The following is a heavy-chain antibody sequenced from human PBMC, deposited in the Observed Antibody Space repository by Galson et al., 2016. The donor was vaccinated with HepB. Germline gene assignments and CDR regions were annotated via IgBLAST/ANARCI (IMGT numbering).Heavy chain of an antibody. J-gene: IGHJ5*02. V-gene: IGHV5-10-1*01. CDR1: GSKFTSHW. D-gene: IGHD6-13*01. CDR3: AKSLGIAEYNWSDP. CDR2: IDPSDSYT. Sequence: QSGAEVKKPGESLRISCKATGSKFTSHWINWVRQMPGKGLEWMGRIDPSDSYTNYSPSFQGHVTISFDKSISTAYLQWRSLKASDTAIYYCAKSLGIAEYNWSDPWGQGTLVVVSS.